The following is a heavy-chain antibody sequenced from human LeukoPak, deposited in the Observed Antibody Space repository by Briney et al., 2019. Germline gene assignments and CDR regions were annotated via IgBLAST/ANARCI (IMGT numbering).Heavy chain of an antibody. V-gene: IGHV1-69*01. CDR2: IIPIFGTA. CDR1: GGTXSSYA. CDR3: ARGRGCSGGSCYQDY. J-gene: IGHJ4*02. Sequence: SVKVSCKASGGTXSSYAISWVRQAPGQGLEWMGGIIPIFGTANYAQKFQGRVTITADESTSTAYMELSSLRSEDTAVYYCARGRGCSGGSCYQDYWGQGTLVTVSS. D-gene: IGHD2-15*01.